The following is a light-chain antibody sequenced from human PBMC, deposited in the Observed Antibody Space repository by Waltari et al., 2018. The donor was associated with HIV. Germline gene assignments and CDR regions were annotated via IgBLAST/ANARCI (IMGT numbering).Light chain of an antibody. CDR3: QQYSAYPLT. Sequence: DVQMTQSPSSLSASIGDRVIITCRASQDITVFLAWFQHRPGTAPKSLIYGTSTLQSGVPSSKFTGSGSGTEFTPTITNLQPEDTGTYYCQQYSAYPLTFGGGTKVEI. CDR2: GTS. V-gene: IGKV1-16*02. J-gene: IGKJ4*01. CDR1: QDITVF.